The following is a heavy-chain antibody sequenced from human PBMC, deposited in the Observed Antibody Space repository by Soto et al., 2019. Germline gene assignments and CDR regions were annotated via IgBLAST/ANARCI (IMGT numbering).Heavy chain of an antibody. CDR2: SIPIFGTA. V-gene: IGHV1-69*13. D-gene: IGHD2-15*01. CDR3: ARYGGSPRTIWFDP. CDR1: VGTFSSDA. Sequence: ASMKVACKTSVGTFSSDAISCGRQAPGQGLELMGGSIPIFGTANYAQKLQGRVTITADESTSTAYMELSRLRSEDPAVYYCARYGGSPRTIWFDPWGQGTLVTVSS. J-gene: IGHJ5*02.